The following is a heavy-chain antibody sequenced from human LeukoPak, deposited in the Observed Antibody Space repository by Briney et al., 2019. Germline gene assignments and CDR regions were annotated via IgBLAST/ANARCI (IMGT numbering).Heavy chain of an antibody. CDR3: ARGSTLYYDILTVYHTPGPFDI. V-gene: IGHV4-59*08. J-gene: IGHJ3*02. D-gene: IGHD3-9*01. Sequence: SETLSLTCTVPGGSISSYYWSWIRQPPGKGLEWIGYIYYRSTNYNPSLKSRVTISIDTSKNQLSLKLSSVTAADTAVYYCARGSTLYYDILTVYHTPGPFDIWGQGTMFTVSS. CDR1: GGSISSYY. CDR2: IYYRST.